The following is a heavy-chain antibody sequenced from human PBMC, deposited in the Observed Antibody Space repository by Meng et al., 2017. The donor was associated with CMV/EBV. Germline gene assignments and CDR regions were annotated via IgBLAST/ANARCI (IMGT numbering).Heavy chain of an antibody. CDR2: IYYSGST. V-gene: IGHV4-61*01. CDR1: GGSVSSGSYY. J-gene: IGHJ3*02. CDR3: ARLLLAGDAFDI. D-gene: IGHD3-3*02. Sequence: SETLSLTCTVSGGSVSSGSYYRSWIRQPPGKGLEWIGYIYYSGSTNYNPSLKSRVTISVDTSKNQFSLKLSSVTAADTAVYYCARLLLAGDAFDIWGQGTMVTVSS.